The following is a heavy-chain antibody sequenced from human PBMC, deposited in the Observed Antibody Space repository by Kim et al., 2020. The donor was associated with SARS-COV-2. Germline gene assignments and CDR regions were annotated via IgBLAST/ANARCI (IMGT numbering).Heavy chain of an antibody. CDR2: GST. V-gene: IGHV1-46*01. Sequence: GSTSYAQKFQGRVTMTRDTSTSTVYMELSSLRSEDTAVYYCARDLSEADPWGQGTLVTVSS. CDR3: ARDLSEADP. J-gene: IGHJ5*02.